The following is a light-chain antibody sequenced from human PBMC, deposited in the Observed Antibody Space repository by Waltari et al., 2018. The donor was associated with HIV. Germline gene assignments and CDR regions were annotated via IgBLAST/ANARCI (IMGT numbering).Light chain of an antibody. V-gene: IGLV3-25*03. Sequence: SYELTPPPSVSVSPGQTARITCSGAALPKQYAYWYHQKPGQAPVLVIYKDTERPSGIPERFSGSSSGTTVTLTISGVQAEDEADYYCQSADSSGTWVFGGGTKLTVL. CDR3: QSADSSGTWV. CDR1: ALPKQY. J-gene: IGLJ3*02. CDR2: KDT.